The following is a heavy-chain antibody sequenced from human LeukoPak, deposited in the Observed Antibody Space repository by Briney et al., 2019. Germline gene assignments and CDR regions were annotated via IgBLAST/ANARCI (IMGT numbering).Heavy chain of an antibody. J-gene: IGHJ4*02. Sequence: PSETLSLTCTVSGGSISSYYWSWIRQPPGKGLEWIGYIYCSGSTNYNPSLKSRVTISVDTSKNQFSLKLSSVTAADTAVYYCARDVLAAAGTELWGQGTLVTVSS. D-gene: IGHD6-13*01. CDR2: IYCSGST. V-gene: IGHV4-59*01. CDR1: GGSISSYY. CDR3: ARDVLAAAGTEL.